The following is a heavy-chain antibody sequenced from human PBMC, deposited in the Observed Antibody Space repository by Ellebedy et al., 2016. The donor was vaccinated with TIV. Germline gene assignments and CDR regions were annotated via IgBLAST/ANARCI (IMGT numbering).Heavy chain of an antibody. CDR2: IYPYNGAT. V-gene: IGHV1-2*02. CDR1: GYTFTGYH. Sequence: ASVKVSCKASGYTFTGYHIHWVRQAPGQGLEWMGWIYPYNGATNYAQKFQGRVTMTRDTSISTGYMELSGLKSDDTAVYFCATLPYISTSSAYWGQGTLVTVSS. D-gene: IGHD6-13*01. CDR3: ATLPYISTSSAY. J-gene: IGHJ4*02.